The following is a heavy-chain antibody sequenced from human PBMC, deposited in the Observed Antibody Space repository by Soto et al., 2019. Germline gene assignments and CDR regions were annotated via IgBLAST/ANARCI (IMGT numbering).Heavy chain of an antibody. V-gene: IGHV4-39*01. CDR2: INYSGSA. CDR3: ARHPGMDV. Sequence: QLQLQESGPRLVKPSETLSLTCTVSGGSISTSSGDYWGWIRQPPGKGLEWIGSINYSGSAFHNPSLKSRVTISVDTSKNQVFLKLSSVTVADTAVFYCARHPGMDVWGQGITVIVSS. CDR1: GGSISTSSGDY. J-gene: IGHJ6*02.